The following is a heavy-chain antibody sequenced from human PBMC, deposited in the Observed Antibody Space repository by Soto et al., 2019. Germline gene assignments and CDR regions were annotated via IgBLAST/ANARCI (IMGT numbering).Heavy chain of an antibody. Sequence: QVQLQESGPGLVKPSETLSLTCTVSGASISTQSWNWIRQAPGKGLEWIGYLYYSGTTNYNPSLKSRVTISADTSKNQVPLKLTSVTAADTAVYFCARGLSWSPYFESWGQGILVTVSS. D-gene: IGHD3-3*01. CDR3: ARGLSWSPYFES. CDR1: GASISTQS. CDR2: LYYSGTT. J-gene: IGHJ4*02. V-gene: IGHV4-59*11.